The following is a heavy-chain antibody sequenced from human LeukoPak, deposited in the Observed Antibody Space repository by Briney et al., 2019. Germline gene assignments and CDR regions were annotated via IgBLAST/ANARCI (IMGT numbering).Heavy chain of an antibody. J-gene: IGHJ2*01. V-gene: IGHV4-59*01. CDR2: IYYSGST. D-gene: IGHD3-16*01. Sequence: PSETLSLTCTVSGGSFSSYYWSWIRQPPGKGLEWIGYIYYSGSTNYNPSLKGRVAMSVATSKDQFSLRLSSVTAADTDVYYCARDFGGGDGDPSYWFFDLWGRGTLVTVSS. CDR3: ARDFGGGDGDPSYWFFDL. CDR1: GGSFSSYY.